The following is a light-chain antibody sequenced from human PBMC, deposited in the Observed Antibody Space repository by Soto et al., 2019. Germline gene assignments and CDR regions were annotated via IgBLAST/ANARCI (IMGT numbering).Light chain of an antibody. V-gene: IGKV3-15*01. CDR1: QRVRSN. Sequence: EIVLTQSPGTLSLSPGERATLSCRASQRVRSNYLAWCQQKPGQAPRLXXYGASTRATGIPARFSGSVSGTEFTLTISSLQSEDFAVYYCQQYNNWPPITFGQGTRLEIK. CDR3: QQYNNWPPIT. J-gene: IGKJ5*01. CDR2: GAS.